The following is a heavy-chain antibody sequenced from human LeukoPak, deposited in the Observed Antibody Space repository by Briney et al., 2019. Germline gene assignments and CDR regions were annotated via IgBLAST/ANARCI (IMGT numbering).Heavy chain of an antibody. J-gene: IGHJ3*02. V-gene: IGHV3-30*04. D-gene: IGHD5-18*01. CDR1: GFTFSSYA. CDR3: ARGAQCSYGRKDAFDI. CDR2: ISYDGSNK. Sequence: GGSLRLSCAASGFTFSSYAMHWVRQAPGKGLEWVAVISYDGSNKYYADSVKGRFTISRDNSKNTLYLQMNSLRAEDTAVYYCARGAQCSYGRKDAFDIWGQGTMVTVSS.